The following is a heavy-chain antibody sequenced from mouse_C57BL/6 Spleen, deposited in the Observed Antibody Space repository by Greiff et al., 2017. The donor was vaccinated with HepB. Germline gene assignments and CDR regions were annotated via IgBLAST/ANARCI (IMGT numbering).Heavy chain of an antibody. CDR2: ISSGGSYP. D-gene: IGHD2-12*01. J-gene: IGHJ3*01. V-gene: IGHV5-6*01. CDR3: ARHVCYDDGFAY. CDR1: GFTFSSYG. Sequence: EVKLVESGGDLVKPGGSLKLSCAASGFTFSSYGMSWVRQTPDKRLEWVATISSGGSYPYYPDSVKGRFTISRDNAKKTLYLQMSSLKSEYTAMYYCARHVCYDDGFAYWGQGTLVTVSA.